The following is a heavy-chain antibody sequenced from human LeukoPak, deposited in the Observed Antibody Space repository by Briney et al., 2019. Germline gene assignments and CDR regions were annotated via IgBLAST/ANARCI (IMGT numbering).Heavy chain of an antibody. J-gene: IGHJ5*02. CDR2: IYYSGST. CDR3: ARAENNWFDP. Sequence: SETLSLTCTVSGGSISSYYWSWIRQPPGKGLEWIGYIYYSGSTNYNPSLKSRVTISVDTSKNQFSLKLSSVTAADTAVYYCARAENNWFDPWAREPWSPSPQ. CDR1: GGSISSYY. V-gene: IGHV4-59*01.